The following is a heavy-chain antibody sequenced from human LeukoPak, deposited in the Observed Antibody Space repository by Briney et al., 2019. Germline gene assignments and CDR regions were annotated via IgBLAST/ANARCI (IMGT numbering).Heavy chain of an antibody. CDR2: IYYSGST. D-gene: IGHD3-22*01. CDR3: ARAGYYYDSSGYYYSYFDY. Sequence: SETLSLTCTVSGGSISSYYWSWIRQPPGKGLEWIGYIYYSGSTNYNPSLKSRVTISVDTSKNQFSLKLSSVTAADTAVYYCARAGYYYDSSGYYYSYFDYWGQGTLVTVSS. CDR1: GGSISSYY. J-gene: IGHJ4*02. V-gene: IGHV4-59*12.